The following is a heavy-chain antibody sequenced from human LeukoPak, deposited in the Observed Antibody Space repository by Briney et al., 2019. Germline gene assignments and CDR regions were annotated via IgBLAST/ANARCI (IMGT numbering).Heavy chain of an antibody. D-gene: IGHD4-23*01. Sequence: PGGSLRLSCATSGFTFSSYGMHWVRQAPGKGLEWVAVISYDGSNKYYADSVKGRFTISRDNSKNTLYLQMNSLRAEDTAVYYCAKEKVVNFDYWGQGTLVTVSS. V-gene: IGHV3-30*18. CDR1: GFTFSSYG. CDR2: ISYDGSNK. J-gene: IGHJ4*02. CDR3: AKEKVVNFDY.